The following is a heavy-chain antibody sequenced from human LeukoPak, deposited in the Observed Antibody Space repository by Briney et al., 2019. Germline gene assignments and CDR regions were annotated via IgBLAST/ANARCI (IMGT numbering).Heavy chain of an antibody. V-gene: IGHV3-48*03. Sequence: GGSLRLSCAASGFTFSNYNIHWVRQAPGKGLEWVSYISGTGSSIYYTDSVKGRFTISRDNAKNSLYLQMNSLRAEDTAVYYCARGWKYFDYWGQGTLVTVSS. CDR3: ARGWKYFDY. CDR2: ISGTGSSI. CDR1: GFTFSNYN. D-gene: IGHD1-1*01. J-gene: IGHJ4*02.